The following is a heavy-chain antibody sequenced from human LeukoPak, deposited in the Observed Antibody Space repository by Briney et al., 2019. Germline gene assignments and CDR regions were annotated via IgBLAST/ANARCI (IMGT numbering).Heavy chain of an antibody. D-gene: IGHD3-22*01. Sequence: SGGSLRLSCAASGFTFSSYWMSWVRQAPGKGLEWVANIKQDGSEKYYVDSVKGRFTISRDNAKNSLYLQMNSLRAEDTAVYYCARVYYCDSSTIDYWGQGTLVTASS. J-gene: IGHJ4*02. CDR1: GFTFSSYW. CDR2: IKQDGSEK. V-gene: IGHV3-7*01. CDR3: ARVYYCDSSTIDY.